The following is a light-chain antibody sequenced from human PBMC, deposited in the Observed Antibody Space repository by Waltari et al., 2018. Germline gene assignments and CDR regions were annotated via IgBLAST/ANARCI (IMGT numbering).Light chain of an antibody. J-gene: IGKJ1*01. Sequence: EIVMTQSPATLSVSPGERATLSCRASQSVSSNLAWYQQKPGQAPRLLIYGASTRATGSPARFSGSGSGTEFTLTISSMQSEDFAVYYGQQYNNWPLFGQGTKVEIK. CDR1: QSVSSN. CDR2: GAS. V-gene: IGKV3-15*01. CDR3: QQYNNWPL.